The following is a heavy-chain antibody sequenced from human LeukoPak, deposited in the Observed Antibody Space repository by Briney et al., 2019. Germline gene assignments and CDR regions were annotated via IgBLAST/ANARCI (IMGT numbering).Heavy chain of an antibody. Sequence: GESLKISCKASGYSFTNYWIGWVRQMPGKGLEWMGIVYPGDSDTKYSPSFQGQVTISADKSISTAYLQWSSLKASDTAMYYCARPSITYSSSWYGEFYFDYWGRGTLVTVSS. CDR3: ARPSITYSSSWYGEFYFDY. V-gene: IGHV5-51*01. CDR2: VYPGDSDT. D-gene: IGHD6-13*01. J-gene: IGHJ4*02. CDR1: GYSFTNYW.